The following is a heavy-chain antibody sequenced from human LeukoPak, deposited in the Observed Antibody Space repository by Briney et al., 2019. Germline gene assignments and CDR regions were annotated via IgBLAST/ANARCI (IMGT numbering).Heavy chain of an antibody. CDR1: GGSISSYY. Sequence: PSETLSLTCTASGGSISSYYWSWIRQPPGKGLEWIGYIYYSGSTNYNPSLKSRVTISVDTSKNQFSLKLSSVTAADTAVYYCARGRGYSGYVFLRLSYYYGMDVWGQGTTVTVSS. J-gene: IGHJ6*02. CDR2: IYYSGST. V-gene: IGHV4-59*01. CDR3: ARGRGYSGYVFLRLSYYYGMDV. D-gene: IGHD5-12*01.